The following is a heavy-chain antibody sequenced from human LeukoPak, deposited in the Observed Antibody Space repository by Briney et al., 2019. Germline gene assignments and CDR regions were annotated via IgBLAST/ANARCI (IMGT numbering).Heavy chain of an antibody. CDR2: ISYDGSNK. Sequence: PGRSLRLSCAASGFTFSSYAMHWVRQAPGKGLEWVAVISYDGSNKYYADSVKGRFTISRDNSKNTLYLQMNSLRAEDTAVYYCARDLVRGVIIKTYYYYYGMDVWGQGTTVTVSS. D-gene: IGHD3-10*01. CDR1: GFTFSSYA. CDR3: ARDLVRGVIIKTYYYYYGMDV. V-gene: IGHV3-30*04. J-gene: IGHJ6*02.